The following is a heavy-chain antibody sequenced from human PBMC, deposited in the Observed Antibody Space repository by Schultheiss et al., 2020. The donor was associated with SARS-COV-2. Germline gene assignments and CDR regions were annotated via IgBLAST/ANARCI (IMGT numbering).Heavy chain of an antibody. CDR1: GYSISSGYY. CDR3: AREDRSYYYYGMDV. Sequence: SETLSLTCAVSGYSISSGYYWGWIRQPPGKGLEWIGYIYHSGSTYYNPSLKSRVTISVDRSKNQFSLKLSSVTAADTAVYYCAREDRSYYYYGMDVWGQGTTVTVSS. CDR2: IYHSGST. V-gene: IGHV4-38-2*02. J-gene: IGHJ6*02.